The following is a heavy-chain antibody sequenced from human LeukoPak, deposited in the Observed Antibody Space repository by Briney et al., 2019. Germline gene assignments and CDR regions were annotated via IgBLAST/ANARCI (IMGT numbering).Heavy chain of an antibody. Sequence: GGSLRLSCAASGFTFSNYAMHWVRQAPGKGLEWVAIITYDGSNKYYADSVKGRFTISRDNSKNTLYLQMNSLRAEDTAVYYCAREGSSSNDAFDIWGQGTVVIVSS. V-gene: IGHV3-30-3*01. CDR2: ITYDGSNK. J-gene: IGHJ3*02. D-gene: IGHD6-6*01. CDR1: GFTFSNYA. CDR3: AREGSSSNDAFDI.